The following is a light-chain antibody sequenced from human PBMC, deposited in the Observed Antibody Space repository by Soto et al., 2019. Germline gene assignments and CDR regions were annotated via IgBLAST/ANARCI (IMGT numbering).Light chain of an antibody. CDR3: QQYINWPRT. Sequence: EIVMTQSPATLSVSPGERATLSCRASQSVSSNLAWYQQKPGQAPRLLIFGASTRAPGIPARFSGSGSGTEFTLTIRSLQSEDFAVYYCQQYINWPRTFGQGTKVEIK. J-gene: IGKJ1*01. CDR1: QSVSSN. CDR2: GAS. V-gene: IGKV3-15*01.